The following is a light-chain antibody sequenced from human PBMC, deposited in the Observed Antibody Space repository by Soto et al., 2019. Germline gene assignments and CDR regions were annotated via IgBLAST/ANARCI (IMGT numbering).Light chain of an antibody. Sequence: DIQMTQSPSSLSASVGDRVTITCQASQAISNYLNWYQQKPGKAPHILIYDASNLETGFPSRFSGSGSGTDFTFTISSLQPEDIATYYCQQYDNLLFTFGPGTKVDIK. CDR1: QAISNY. V-gene: IGKV1-33*01. J-gene: IGKJ3*01. CDR2: DAS. CDR3: QQYDNLLFT.